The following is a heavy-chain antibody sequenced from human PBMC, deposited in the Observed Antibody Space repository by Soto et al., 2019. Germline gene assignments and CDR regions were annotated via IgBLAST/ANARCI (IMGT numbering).Heavy chain of an antibody. J-gene: IGHJ4*02. CDR2: IIAGGGTT. V-gene: IGHV3-23*01. CDR3: AKVRSGRWAFFDS. Sequence: EEQLLESGGGLVQPGGSLRLSCTASGFTFRNFAMTWVRQAPGKGLEWVSTIIAGGGTTYYVDSLKGRFTISRDNSKNPLYLQMNSLRVEDTAIFFCAKVRSGRWAFFDSWGQGTLVTVSS. D-gene: IGHD6-19*01. CDR1: GFTFRNFA.